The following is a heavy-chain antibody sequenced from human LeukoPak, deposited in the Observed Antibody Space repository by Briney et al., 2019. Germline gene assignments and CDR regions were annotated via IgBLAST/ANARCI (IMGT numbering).Heavy chain of an antibody. CDR3: ARVGRVSGSELN. J-gene: IGHJ4*02. D-gene: IGHD1-26*01. V-gene: IGHV4-34*01. CDR2: INHSGST. Sequence: SETLSLTCAVYGGSFSGYYWSWIRQPPGKGLEWIGEINHSGSTNYNPSLKSRVTISVDTSKNQFSLKLSSVTAADTAVYYCARVGRVSGSELNWGQGTLVTVSS. CDR1: GGSFSGYY.